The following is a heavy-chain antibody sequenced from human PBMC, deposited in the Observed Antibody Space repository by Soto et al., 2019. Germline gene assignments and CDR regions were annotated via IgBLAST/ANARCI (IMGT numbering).Heavy chain of an antibody. Sequence: AASVKVSCKDSGGIFSSYAISWVRQAAGQGLEWMGGIIPIFGTAHYEQKFQGRVTLTADESTSTAYMELSSLRSEETAVYYCASTDFWRGDYRGGKSYYYYGMDVWGQGTTVTVSS. CDR1: GGIFSSYA. CDR2: IIPIFGTA. D-gene: IGHD3-3*01. V-gene: IGHV1-69*13. CDR3: ASTDFWRGDYRGGKSYYYYGMDV. J-gene: IGHJ6*02.